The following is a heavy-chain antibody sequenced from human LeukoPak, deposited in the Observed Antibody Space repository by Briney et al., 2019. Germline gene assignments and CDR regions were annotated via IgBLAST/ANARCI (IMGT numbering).Heavy chain of an antibody. CDR3: ARGGHSSGWFEGNWFDP. J-gene: IGHJ5*02. Sequence: SETLSLTCAVYGGSFSSYYWGWIRQPPGKGLEWIGSIYYSGSTYYNPSLKSRVTISVDTSKNQFSLKLSSVTAADTAVYYCARGGHSSGWFEGNWFDPWGQGTLVTVSS. V-gene: IGHV4-39*01. D-gene: IGHD6-19*01. CDR2: IYYSGST. CDR1: GGSFSSYY.